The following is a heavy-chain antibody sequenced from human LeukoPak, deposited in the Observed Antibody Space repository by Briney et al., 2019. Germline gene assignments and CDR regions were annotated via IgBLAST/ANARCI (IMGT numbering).Heavy chain of an antibody. J-gene: IGHJ4*02. CDR3: ARVESSSWYADY. V-gene: IGHV3-53*01. D-gene: IGHD6-13*01. Sequence: PGGSLRLSCAASGFTASSNYMSWVRQAPGKGLEWVSVIYSGGSTYYADSVKGRFTISRDNSKNTLYLQMNSLRAEDTAVYYCARVESSSWYADYWGQGTLVTVSS. CDR2: IYSGGST. CDR1: GFTASSNY.